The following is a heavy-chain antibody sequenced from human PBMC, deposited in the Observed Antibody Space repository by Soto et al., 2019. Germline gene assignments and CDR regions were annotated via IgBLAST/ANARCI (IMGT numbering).Heavy chain of an antibody. J-gene: IGHJ5*02. CDR3: AREAYYDFWSGYHHRGNWFDP. D-gene: IGHD3-3*01. CDR1: GYTFTSYG. Sequence: ASVKVSCKASGYTFTSYGISWVRQAPGQGLEWMGWISAYNGNTNYAQKLQGRVTMTTDTSTSTAYMELRSLRSDDTAVYYCAREAYYDFWSGYHHRGNWFDPWGQGTLVTVSS. V-gene: IGHV1-18*01. CDR2: ISAYNGNT.